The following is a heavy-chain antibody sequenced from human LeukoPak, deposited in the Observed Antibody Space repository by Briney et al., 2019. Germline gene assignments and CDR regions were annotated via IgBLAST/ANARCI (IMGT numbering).Heavy chain of an antibody. V-gene: IGHV1-2*02. CDR1: GYTFTGYY. Sequence: GASVKVSCKASGYTFTGYYMHWVRQAPEQGLEWMGWINPNSGGTNYAQKFQGRVTMTRDTSISTAYMELSRLRSDDTAVYYCARQPSDYYDSSGYFDYWGQGTLVTVSS. D-gene: IGHD3-22*01. CDR3: ARQPSDYYDSSGYFDY. CDR2: INPNSGGT. J-gene: IGHJ4*02.